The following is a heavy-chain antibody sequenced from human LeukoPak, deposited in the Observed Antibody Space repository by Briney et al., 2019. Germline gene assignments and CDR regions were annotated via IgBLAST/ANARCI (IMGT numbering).Heavy chain of an antibody. CDR1: GFTFSSYA. CDR2: IDKSGGST. Sequence: PGGSLRLSCAASGFTFSSYAMSWVRQAPGKGLEWVSTIDKSGGSTYYAASVKGRFTISRDNSKDTLYLQMNSLRAEDTALYYCAKVGGYDYRYIDYWGQGTLVTVSS. V-gene: IGHV3-23*01. J-gene: IGHJ4*02. CDR3: AKVGGYDYRYIDY. D-gene: IGHD5-12*01.